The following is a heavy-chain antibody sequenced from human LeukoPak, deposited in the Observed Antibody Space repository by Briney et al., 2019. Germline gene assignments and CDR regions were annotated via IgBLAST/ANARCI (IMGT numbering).Heavy chain of an antibody. D-gene: IGHD3-22*01. CDR2: ISYDGSNK. CDR1: GFTFSNYG. Sequence: GGSLRLSCAASGFTFSNYGMHWVRQAPGKGLEWVAVISYDGSNKYYADSVKGRFTISRDNSKNTLYLQMNSLRAEDTAVYYCAKENYDSSGYYDLFDYWGQGTLVTVSS. V-gene: IGHV3-30*18. CDR3: AKENYDSSGYYDLFDY. J-gene: IGHJ4*02.